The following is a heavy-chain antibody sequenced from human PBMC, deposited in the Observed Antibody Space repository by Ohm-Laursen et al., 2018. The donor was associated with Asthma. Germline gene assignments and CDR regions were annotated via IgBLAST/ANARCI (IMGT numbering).Heavy chain of an antibody. J-gene: IGHJ3*02. V-gene: IGHV3-23*01. CDR3: AKGPQMTIFGVPERGAFDI. D-gene: IGHD3-3*01. CDR2: MSGSGGST. Sequence: SLRLSCAAAGFTFSSYAMSWVRQAPGKGLEWVSAMSGSGGSTYYAGSVKGRFTISRANSKNTLYLQMNSLRAKDTSVYYCAKGPQMTIFGVPERGAFDIWGQGTMVTVSS. CDR1: GFTFSSYA.